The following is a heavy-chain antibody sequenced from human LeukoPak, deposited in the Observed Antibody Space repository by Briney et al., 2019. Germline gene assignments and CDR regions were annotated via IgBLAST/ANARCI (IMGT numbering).Heavy chain of an antibody. V-gene: IGHV4-4*07. CDR3: GRDEYYYGSGSYLYYMDV. CDR2: IYTSGST. J-gene: IGHJ6*03. CDR1: GGSISSYY. Sequence: SETLSLTCTVSGGSISSYYWSWIRQPAGKGLEWIGRIYTSGSTNYNPSLKSRVTMSVDTSKNQFSLKLSSVTAADTAVYYCGRDEYYYGSGSYLYYMDVWGKGTTVTISS. D-gene: IGHD3-10*01.